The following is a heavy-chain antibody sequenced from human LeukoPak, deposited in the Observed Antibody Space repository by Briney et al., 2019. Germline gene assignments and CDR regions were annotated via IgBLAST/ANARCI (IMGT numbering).Heavy chain of an antibody. D-gene: IGHD2-15*01. CDR1: GFTFSSYA. V-gene: IGHV3-30-3*01. CDR2: ISYDGSNK. CDR3: AKDGYCSGGSCYPAEYFQH. J-gene: IGHJ1*01. Sequence: GGSLRLSCAASGFTFSSYAMHWVRQAPGKGLEWVAVISYDGSNKYYADSVKGRFTISRDNSKNTLYLQMNSLRAEDTAVYYCAKDGYCSGGSCYPAEYFQHWGQGTLVTVSS.